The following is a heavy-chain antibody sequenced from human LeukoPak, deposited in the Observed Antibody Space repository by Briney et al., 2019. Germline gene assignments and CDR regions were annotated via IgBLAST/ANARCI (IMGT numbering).Heavy chain of an antibody. J-gene: IGHJ3*01. CDR1: GFTFSSYG. Sequence: GGSLRLSCAPSGFTFSSYGMHWVRQAPGKGREWGAVIWYDGSNKYYADSVKGRFTISRDNSKNTLYLQMNSLRAEDTAVYYCARQENAFDVWGQGTMVTVSS. CDR3: ARQENAFDV. CDR2: IWYDGSNK. V-gene: IGHV3-33*08.